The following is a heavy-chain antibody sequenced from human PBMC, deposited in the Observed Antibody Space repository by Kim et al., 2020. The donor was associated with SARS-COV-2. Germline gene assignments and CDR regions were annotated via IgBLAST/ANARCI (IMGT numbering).Heavy chain of an antibody. CDR3: ARGHTVTTEEAGYVYY. CDR2: IYPADSDT. D-gene: IGHD4-17*01. V-gene: IGHV5-51*01. CDR1: GYTFTNYW. Sequence: GESLKISCEWSGYTFTNYWIGWVRQMPGKGLEWMGIIYPADSDTRYNPSFQGQVTISADKSITTAYLQWSSLKASDTARYYCARGHTVTTEEAGYVYY. J-gene: IGHJ6*01.